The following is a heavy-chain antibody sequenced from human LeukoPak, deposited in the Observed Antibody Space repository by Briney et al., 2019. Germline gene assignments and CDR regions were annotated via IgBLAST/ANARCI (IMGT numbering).Heavy chain of an antibody. CDR1: GFTFSDYY. V-gene: IGHV3-11*01. CDR3: ARDQWGHSGSYYVDY. Sequence: GGSLRLSCAASGFTFSDYYMSWIRQAPGKGLEWVSYISNTGSTIYYADSVKGRFTISRDNAKNSLYLQMNVLRAEDTAVYYCARDQWGHSGSYYVDYWGQGTLVTVSS. CDR2: ISNTGSTI. D-gene: IGHD1-26*01. J-gene: IGHJ4*02.